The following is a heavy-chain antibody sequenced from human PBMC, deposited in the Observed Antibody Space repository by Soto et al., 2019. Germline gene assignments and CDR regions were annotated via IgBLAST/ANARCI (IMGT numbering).Heavy chain of an antibody. Sequence: GESLKISCKGFGYSFTSYWISWVRQMPGKGLEWMGRIDPSDSHTNYSPSFRGLFTMSADKSISTAYMQWSSLKASDTAMYYCARPQGYCSSTSCPPFDYWGQGTLVTVSS. CDR2: IDPSDSHT. CDR3: ARPQGYCSSTSCPPFDY. J-gene: IGHJ4*02. V-gene: IGHV5-10-1*01. CDR1: GYSFTSYW. D-gene: IGHD2-2*01.